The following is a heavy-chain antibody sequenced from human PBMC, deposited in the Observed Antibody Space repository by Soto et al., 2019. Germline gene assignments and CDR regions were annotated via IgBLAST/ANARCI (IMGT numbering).Heavy chain of an antibody. V-gene: IGHV2-5*01. J-gene: IGHJ4*02. Sequence: ITLKESGPTLVKPTQTLTLTGTFSGFSLSNSGVGVAWVRQLPGQAMEWLAFIFWNDEKHYRPSLKSMVTIIKDTSKNQVVLTMTNVDPVDTGTYYCARREGYNYYHFEYWGQGTLVTFSS. CDR1: GFSLSNSGVG. CDR2: IFWNDEK. D-gene: IGHD3-10*01. CDR3: ARREGYNYYHFEY.